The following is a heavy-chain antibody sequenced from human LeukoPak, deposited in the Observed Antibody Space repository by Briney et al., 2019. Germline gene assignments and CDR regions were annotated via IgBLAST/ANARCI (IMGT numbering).Heavy chain of an antibody. V-gene: IGHV3-33*01. CDR3: AREIFGLGSYPDF. D-gene: IGHD3-10*01. Sequence: GRSLRLSCAASGFSFDTYAMHWVRQAPGQGLEWVALIWHDGSHKFYSNSVRGQFTISRDNSKNTVYLQMNNLRPDDTAVYYCAREIFGLGSYPDFWGQGTLVTVSS. CDR1: GFSFDTYA. CDR2: IWHDGSHK. J-gene: IGHJ4*02.